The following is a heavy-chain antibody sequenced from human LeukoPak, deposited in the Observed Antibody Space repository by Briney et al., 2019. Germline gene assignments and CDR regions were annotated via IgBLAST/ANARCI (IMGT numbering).Heavy chain of an antibody. CDR2: ISSSSSTI. CDR1: GFTFSSYS. V-gene: IGHV3-48*02. Sequence: PGGSLRLSCTASGFTFSSYSMNWVRQAPGKGLEWVSYISSSSSTIYYADSVKGRFTISRDNAKNSLCLQMSSLRDEDTAVYYCARANGMDGWGQGTTVTVSS. CDR3: ARANGMDG. J-gene: IGHJ6*02.